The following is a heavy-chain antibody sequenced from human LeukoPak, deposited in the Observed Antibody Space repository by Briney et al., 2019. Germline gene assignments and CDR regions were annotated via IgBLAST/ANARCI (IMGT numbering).Heavy chain of an antibody. J-gene: IGHJ1*01. V-gene: IGHV4-4*02. D-gene: IGHD2-21*02. CDR3: AREGDSDEYFQH. CDR2: IHYSGSS. Sequence: SETLSLTCGVSGDSISTNKWWSWVRQPPGKGLEWIGEIHYSGSSNYNPSLKSRVTILVDKSKNQFSLKLSSVTAADTAVYYCAREGDSDEYFQHWGQGTLVTVSS. CDR1: GDSISTNKW.